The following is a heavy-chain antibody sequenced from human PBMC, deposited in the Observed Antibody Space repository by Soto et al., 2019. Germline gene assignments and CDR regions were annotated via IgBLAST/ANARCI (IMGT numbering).Heavy chain of an antibody. D-gene: IGHD3-22*01. Sequence: ASVKVSCKASGGTFSSYAISWVRQAPGQGLEWMGGIIPIFGTANYAQKFQGRVTITADESTSTAYMELSSLRSEDTAVYYCARKDYYGSSGYYDYGMDVWGQGTTVTVSS. CDR1: GGTFSSYA. CDR3: ARKDYYGSSGYYDYGMDV. J-gene: IGHJ6*02. CDR2: IIPIFGTA. V-gene: IGHV1-69*13.